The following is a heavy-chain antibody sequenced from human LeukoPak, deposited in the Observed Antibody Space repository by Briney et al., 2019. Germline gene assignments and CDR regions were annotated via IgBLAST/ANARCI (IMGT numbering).Heavy chain of an antibody. CDR3: VQGYYFDY. J-gene: IGHJ4*02. Sequence: PGGSLRLSCAASGFTFSSYAMSWVRQAPGKGLEWVSAISGSGGSTYYADSVKGRFTISRDNSKNTLYLQMDSLRAEDTAEYYCVQGYYFDYWGQGTLVTVSS. V-gene: IGHV3-23*01. CDR1: GFTFSSYA. CDR2: ISGSGGST.